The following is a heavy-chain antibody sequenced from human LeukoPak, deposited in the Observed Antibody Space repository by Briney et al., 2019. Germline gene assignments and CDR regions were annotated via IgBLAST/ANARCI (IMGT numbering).Heavy chain of an antibody. CDR2: INNSGST. CDR3: ASTYYFGSATPNWFDT. J-gene: IGHJ5*02. Sequence: SETLSLTCAVYGGSFSGYYWSWIRQPPGKGLEWIGEINNSGSTNYNPSLKSRVTISVDTSKNQFSLKLSSVTAADTAVYYCASTYYFGSATPNWFDTWGQGILVTVFS. CDR1: GGSFSGYY. D-gene: IGHD3-10*01. V-gene: IGHV4-34*01.